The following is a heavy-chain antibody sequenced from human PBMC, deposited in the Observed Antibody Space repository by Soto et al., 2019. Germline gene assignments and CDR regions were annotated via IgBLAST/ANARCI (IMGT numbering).Heavy chain of an antibody. CDR2: INHSGST. CDR1: GGSFSGYY. J-gene: IGHJ4*02. V-gene: IGHV4-34*01. CDR3: ARQYCSSTSCAYYFDY. D-gene: IGHD2-2*01. Sequence: SETLSLTCAVYGGSFSGYYWSWIRQPPGKGLEWIGEINHSGSTNYNPSLKSRVTISVDTSKNQFSLKLSSVIAADTAVYYCARQYCSSTSCAYYFDYWGQGTLVTVSS.